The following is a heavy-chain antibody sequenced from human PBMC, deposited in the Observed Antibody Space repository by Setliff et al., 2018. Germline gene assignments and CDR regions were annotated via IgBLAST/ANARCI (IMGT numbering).Heavy chain of an antibody. CDR1: GGTFRTDG. CDR2: IIPVFGTA. CDR3: ASATYNWFDP. Sequence: SVKVSCKASGGTFRTDGFNWVRQAPGQGLEWMGRIIPVFGTAKYAQKFQGRVTITADESTSTAYMEVRSLRSEDTAVYYCASATYNWFDPWGQGTLVTVSS. J-gene: IGHJ5*02. V-gene: IGHV1-69*13.